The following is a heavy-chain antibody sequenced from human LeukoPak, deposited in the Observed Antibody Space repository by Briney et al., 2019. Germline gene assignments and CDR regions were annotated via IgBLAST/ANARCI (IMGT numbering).Heavy chain of an antibody. V-gene: IGHV3-66*01. CDR3: ARALLRLGYFDY. D-gene: IGHD3-16*01. CDR1: GFIVSGNY. Sequence: GGSLRLSCAASGFIVSGNYMTWVRQAPGKGLEWVSVIYSGGSTYYADSVKGRFTISRDNSKNTLYLQMNSLRAEDTAVYYCARALLRLGYFDYWGQGTLVTVSS. J-gene: IGHJ4*02. CDR2: IYSGGST.